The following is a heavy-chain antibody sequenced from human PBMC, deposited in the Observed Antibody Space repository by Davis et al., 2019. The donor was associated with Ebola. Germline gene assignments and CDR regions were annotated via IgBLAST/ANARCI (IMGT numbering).Heavy chain of an antibody. CDR3: ARGGASGSYGYFDN. D-gene: IGHD3-22*01. CDR1: GGSISSGVNY. Sequence: SETLSLTCTVSGGSISSGVNYWSWVRQHPGKGLEWIGYIYYSGSTNYKPSLKSRVTMSVDTSKNQFSLKLNSVTAADTAVYYCARGGASGSYGYFDNWGQGNLVIVSS. CDR2: IYYSGST. V-gene: IGHV4-61*08. J-gene: IGHJ4*02.